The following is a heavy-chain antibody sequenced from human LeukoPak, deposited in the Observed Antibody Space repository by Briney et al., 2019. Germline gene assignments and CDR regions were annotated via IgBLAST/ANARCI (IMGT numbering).Heavy chain of an antibody. V-gene: IGHV3-7*01. J-gene: IGHJ4*02. CDR3: AKDRGGWYGVRY. CDR1: GFTFTTYW. CDR2: IKQGGSER. D-gene: IGHD6-19*01. Sequence: GGSLRLSCAPSGFTFTTYWMGWVRQSPVKGLEWVASIKQGGSERHYVDSVKGRFTISRDNAQNSLYLQMNSLRSEDTAVYYCAKDRGGWYGVRYWGQGTLVTVSS.